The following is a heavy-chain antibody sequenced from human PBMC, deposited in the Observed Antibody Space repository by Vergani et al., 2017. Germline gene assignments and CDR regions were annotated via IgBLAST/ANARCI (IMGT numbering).Heavy chain of an antibody. D-gene: IGHD6-13*01. CDR1: GFTFSSYA. J-gene: IGHJ4*02. V-gene: IGHV3-23*01. CDR2: ISGSGGST. CDR3: TRRSSGIAAATN. Sequence: EVQLLESGGGLVQPGGSLRLSCAASGFTFSSYAMSWVRKAPGKGLEWISAISGSGGSTYYADSVKGRFTISRDNSKNTLYLQMNSLKTEDTAVYYCTRRSSGIAAATNRGQGTLVTVSS.